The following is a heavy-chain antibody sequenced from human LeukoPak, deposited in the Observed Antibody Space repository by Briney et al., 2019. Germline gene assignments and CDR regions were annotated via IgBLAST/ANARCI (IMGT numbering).Heavy chain of an antibody. Sequence: KPSETLSLTCTVSGGSISSSSYYWGWIRQPPGKGLEWIGSIYYSGSTYYNPSLKSRVTIPVDMSKNQFSLKLSSVTAADTAVYYCARDRNYYDSSGYYPFDYWGQGTLVTVSS. J-gene: IGHJ4*02. CDR2: IYYSGST. CDR1: GGSISSSSYY. CDR3: ARDRNYYDSSGYYPFDY. V-gene: IGHV4-39*07. D-gene: IGHD3-22*01.